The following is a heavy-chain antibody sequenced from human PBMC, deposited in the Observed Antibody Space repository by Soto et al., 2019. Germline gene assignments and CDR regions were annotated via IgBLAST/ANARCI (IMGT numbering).Heavy chain of an antibody. CDR2: ISYDGSNK. V-gene: IGHV3-30*18. D-gene: IGHD6-13*01. CDR3: AKGASLYSSSWSPGYYFDY. Sequence: QVQLVESGGGVVQPGRSLRLSCAASGFTFSSYGMHWVRQAPGKGLAWVAVISYDGSNKYYADSVKGRFTISRDNSKNTLYLQMNSLRAEDTAVYYCAKGASLYSSSWSPGYYFDYWGQGTLVTVSS. CDR1: GFTFSSYG. J-gene: IGHJ4*02.